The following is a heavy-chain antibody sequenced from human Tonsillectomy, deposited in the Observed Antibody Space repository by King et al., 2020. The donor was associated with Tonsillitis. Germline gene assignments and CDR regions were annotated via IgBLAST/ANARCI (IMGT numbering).Heavy chain of an antibody. CDR1: GFAFRNYA. J-gene: IGHJ6*03. CDR2: IWYDGSNE. Sequence: QLVESWGGVVQPGKSLRLSCAASGFAFRNYAMHWVRQAPGKGLEWVALIWYDGSNEKYADSVRGRFTISRDNSKTTLYLQMNSLRVEDRAVYYCARETTTYSYYLDVWGRGTAVNV. CDR3: ARETTTYSYYLDV. D-gene: IGHD1-1*01. V-gene: IGHV3-33*08.